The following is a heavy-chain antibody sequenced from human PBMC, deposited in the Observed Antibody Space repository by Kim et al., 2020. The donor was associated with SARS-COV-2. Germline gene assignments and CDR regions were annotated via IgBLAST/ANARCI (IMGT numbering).Heavy chain of an antibody. Sequence: GGSLRLSCAASGFTFSSYSMNWVRQAPGKGLQWVSSISSSSSYIYCADSLKGRFTISRDNAKNSLYLQMNSLRAEDTAVYYCARGIVVVPAAPGDAFDIWGQGTMVTVSS. CDR1: GFTFSSYS. CDR3: ARGIVVVPAAPGDAFDI. V-gene: IGHV3-21*01. D-gene: IGHD2-2*01. J-gene: IGHJ3*02. CDR2: ISSSSSYI.